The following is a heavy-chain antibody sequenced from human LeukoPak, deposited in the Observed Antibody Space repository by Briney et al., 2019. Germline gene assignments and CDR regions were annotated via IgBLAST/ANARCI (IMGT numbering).Heavy chain of an antibody. V-gene: IGHV4-39*01. CDR3: ARHPFATPFDY. CDR1: GGSISSSSYY. CDR2: IYYSGST. J-gene: IGHJ4*02. D-gene: IGHD2-15*01. Sequence: PSETLSLTCTVSGGSISSSSYYWGWLRQPPGKGLEWIGSIYYSGSTYYNPSLKSRVTISVDTSKNQFSLKLSSVTAADTAVYYCARHPFATPFDYWGLGILVTVSS.